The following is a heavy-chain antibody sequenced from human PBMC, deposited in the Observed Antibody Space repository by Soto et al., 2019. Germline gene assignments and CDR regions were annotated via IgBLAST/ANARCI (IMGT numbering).Heavy chain of an antibody. V-gene: IGHV3-74*01. CDR1: GFTFDTYW. CDR3: ARLSGDHSAFFSYGMDA. Sequence: GSLRLSCAASGFTFDTYWMNWFRQSPGKGPEWLSGINSDGTISSYADSVKGRFTISRDNARNTLSLQMNRLRADDTAVYYCARLSGDHSAFFSYGMDAWGQGTTVTVSS. CDR2: INSDGTIS. D-gene: IGHD2-21*01. J-gene: IGHJ6*02.